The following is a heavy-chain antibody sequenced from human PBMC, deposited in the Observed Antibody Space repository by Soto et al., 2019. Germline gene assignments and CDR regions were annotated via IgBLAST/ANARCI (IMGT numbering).Heavy chain of an antibody. V-gene: IGHV1-69*06. CDR2: IIPIFGTA. CDR1: GGTFSSYA. J-gene: IGHJ6*02. Sequence: SVKVSCKASGGTFSSYAISWVRQAPGQGLEWMGGIIPIFGTANYAQKFQGRVTITADKSTSTAYMELRSLRSEDTAVYSCARDSPGLTGTPLDYYSGMDVWGQGTTVTV. D-gene: IGHD1-7*01. CDR3: ARDSPGLTGTPLDYYSGMDV.